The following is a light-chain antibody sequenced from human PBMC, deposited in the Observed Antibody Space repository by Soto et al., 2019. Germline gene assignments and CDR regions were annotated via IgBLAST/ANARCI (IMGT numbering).Light chain of an antibody. CDR3: QQYSSSPQWT. V-gene: IGKV3-20*01. Sequence: EIVLTQSPGTLSLSPGERATLSCRASQSVSSRYLAWYQQKPGQAPRLLLYGASSRATGIPDRFSGSGSGTDFTLTISRLEPEDFALYYCQQYSSSPQWTFGQGTKVEIK. CDR2: GAS. CDR1: QSVSSRY. J-gene: IGKJ1*01.